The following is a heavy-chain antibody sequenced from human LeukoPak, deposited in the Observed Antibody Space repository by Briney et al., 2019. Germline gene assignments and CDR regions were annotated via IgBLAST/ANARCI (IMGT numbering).Heavy chain of an antibody. Sequence: GGSLRLTCSASGFTFSSYAIHWVRQAPGKGLEYVSAINNNGGSTYYADSVKGRFTISRDNSKNTLYLQMSSLRAEDTAVYYCVRDRGAFIRDFDYWGRGTLVTVSS. CDR1: GFTFSSYA. V-gene: IGHV3-64D*09. J-gene: IGHJ4*02. CDR3: VRDRGAFIRDFDY. CDR2: INNNGGST. D-gene: IGHD3-10*01.